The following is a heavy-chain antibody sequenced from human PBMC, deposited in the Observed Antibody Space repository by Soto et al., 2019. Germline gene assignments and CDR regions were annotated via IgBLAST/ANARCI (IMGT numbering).Heavy chain of an antibody. CDR1: GGSSSSSSYY. J-gene: IGHJ4*02. D-gene: IGHD4-4*01. CDR3: ARVRDDYSNFHFDY. Sequence: SETLSLTCTVSGGSSSSSSYYWSWIRQPPGKGLEWIGSIYYSGSTYYNPSLKSRVTISVDTSKNQFSLKLSSVTAADTAVYYCARVRDDYSNFHFDYWGQGTLVTVSS. CDR2: IYYSGST. V-gene: IGHV4-39*07.